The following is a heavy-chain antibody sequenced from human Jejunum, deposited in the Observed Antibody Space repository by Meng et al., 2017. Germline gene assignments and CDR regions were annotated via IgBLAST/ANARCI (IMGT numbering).Heavy chain of an antibody. V-gene: IGHV4-4*07. CDR1: GDSISSYY. CDR2: MYTSGST. Sequence: QGSRQEAGPAQVKPSDTPSLTCTVSGDSISSYYWSWIRQPAGKGLEWIGRMYTSGSTNYNPSLKSRVTMSLDMSKNQFSLELRSVTAADTAVYYCAREEGAVAGRAFDYWGQGTLVTVSS. D-gene: IGHD6-19*01. CDR3: AREEGAVAGRAFDY. J-gene: IGHJ4*02.